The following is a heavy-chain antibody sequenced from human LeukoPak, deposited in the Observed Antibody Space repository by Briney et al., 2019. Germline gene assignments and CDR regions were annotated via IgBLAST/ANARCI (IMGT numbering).Heavy chain of an antibody. V-gene: IGHV4-4*07. CDR1: GGSISTYY. Sequence: SETLSLTCSVSGGSISTYYWSWIRQPAGKGLEWIGRIFSSGSTNYNPSLKSRVSMSVDTSKTQFSLRLSSVTAADTAVYYCAGSGYSGSGFDYWGQGTLVTVSS. D-gene: IGHD5-12*01. CDR3: AGSGYSGSGFDY. CDR2: IFSSGST. J-gene: IGHJ4*02.